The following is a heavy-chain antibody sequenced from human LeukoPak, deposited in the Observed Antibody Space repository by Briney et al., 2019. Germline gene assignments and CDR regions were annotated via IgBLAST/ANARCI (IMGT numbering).Heavy chain of an antibody. J-gene: IGHJ4*02. CDR3: ARSGGSGTYYDGSFDY. V-gene: IGHV4-4*07. CDR1: GGSITSYY. D-gene: IGHD1-26*01. CDR2: IYTSGST. Sequence: PSETLSLTCIVSGGSITSYYWSWIRQAAGKGLEGIGRIYTSGSTAYNPSLKSRVTMSVDTSKNQFSLKLYSVTAADTAVYYCARSGGSGTYYDGSFDYWGQGTLVTVSS.